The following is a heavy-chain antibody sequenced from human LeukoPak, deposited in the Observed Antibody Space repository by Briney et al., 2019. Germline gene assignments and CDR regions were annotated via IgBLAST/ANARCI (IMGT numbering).Heavy chain of an antibody. J-gene: IGHJ6*03. CDR1: GYTFTSYG. CDR2: ISAYNGNT. CDR3: ARTPYYDILTGYPHMDV. D-gene: IGHD3-9*01. Sequence: ASVKVSCKASGYTFTSYGISWVRQAPGQGLEWMGWISAYNGNTNYAQKLQGRVTMTRDTSISTAYMELSRLRSDDTAVYYCARTPYYDILTGYPHMDVWGKGTTVTISS. V-gene: IGHV1-18*01.